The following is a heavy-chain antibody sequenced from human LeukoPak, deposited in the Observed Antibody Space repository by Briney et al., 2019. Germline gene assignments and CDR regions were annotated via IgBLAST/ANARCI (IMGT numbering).Heavy chain of an antibody. CDR3: ARGSLRDSSSSDPAEYFQH. D-gene: IGHD6-6*01. CDR1: GFTFSSYW. V-gene: IGHV3-7*01. J-gene: IGHJ1*01. Sequence: GGSLRLSCAASGFTFSSYWMSWVRQAPGKGLEWVANIKQDGSEKYYVDSVKGRFTISRDNAKNSLYLQMNSLRAEDTAVYYCARGSLRDSSSSDPAEYFQHWGQGTLVTVSS. CDR2: IKQDGSEK.